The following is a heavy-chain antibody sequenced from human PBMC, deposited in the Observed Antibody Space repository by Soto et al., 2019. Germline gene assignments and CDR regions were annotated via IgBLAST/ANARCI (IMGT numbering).Heavy chain of an antibody. CDR3: AKQQGPGTPYYYAMDV. CDR2: ISGDGGNT. Sequence: GGSLILSCAASGFTFSIFAMSWVRQAPGKGLEWVSVISGDGGNTYYSDSVKGRFTVSRDNSKNTLYMQMNSLRAEDTAVYYCAKQQGPGTPYYYAMDVWGQGTTVTVSS. CDR1: GFTFSIFA. V-gene: IGHV3-23*01. J-gene: IGHJ6*02. D-gene: IGHD1-1*01.